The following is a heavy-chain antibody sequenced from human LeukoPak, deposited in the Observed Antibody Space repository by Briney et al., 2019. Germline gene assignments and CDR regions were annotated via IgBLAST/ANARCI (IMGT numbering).Heavy chain of an antibody. J-gene: IGHJ6*02. CDR1: GFTVSSDY. V-gene: IGHV3-66*01. CDR2: IYSGGST. CDR3: ARERGRPGSYYYYGMDV. D-gene: IGHD2-15*01. Sequence: PGGSLRLSCAASGFTVSSDYMSWVRQAPGKGLEWVSVIYSGGSTYYADSVKGRFTISRDNSKNTLYLQMNSLRAEDTAVYYCARERGRPGSYYYYGMDVWGQGTTVTVSS.